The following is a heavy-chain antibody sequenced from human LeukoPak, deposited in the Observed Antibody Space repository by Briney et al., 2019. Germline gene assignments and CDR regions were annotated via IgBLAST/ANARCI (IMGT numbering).Heavy chain of an antibody. CDR1: GGSISSYY. D-gene: IGHD2-8*01. V-gene: IGHV3-11*05. J-gene: IGHJ4*02. CDR3: ARDRKEWGFDY. Sequence: LSLTCTGSGGSISSYYWSWIRQPPGKGLEWVSYISSSSSYTNYADSVKGRFTISRDNAKNSLYLQMNSLRAEDTAVYYCARDRKEWGFDYWGQGTLVTVSS. CDR2: ISSSSSYT.